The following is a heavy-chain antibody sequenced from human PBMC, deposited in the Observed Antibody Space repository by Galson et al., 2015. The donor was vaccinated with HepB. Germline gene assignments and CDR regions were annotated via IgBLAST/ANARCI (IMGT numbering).Heavy chain of an antibody. V-gene: IGHV3-33*08. CDR2: IWYDGSNM. CDR3: ARDYDPAARPQSYLDL. J-gene: IGHJ2*01. CDR1: GVAYNISI. D-gene: IGHD3-3*01. Sequence: PLRHYSPPSGVAYNISIMQCVPQAPGKGLEWVAFIWYDGSNMYYADSVKGRFIISRDNSKNTLYLQMNSLRADDTAVYFCARDYDPAARPQSYLDLWGLGTLVTVSS.